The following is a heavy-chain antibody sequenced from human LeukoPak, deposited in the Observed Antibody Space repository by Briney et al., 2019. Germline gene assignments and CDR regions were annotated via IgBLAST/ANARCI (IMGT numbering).Heavy chain of an antibody. D-gene: IGHD6-13*01. V-gene: IGHV3-21*01. CDR3: ARGHGYSSSWYSPGVDY. CDR2: ISSSSSYI. J-gene: IGHJ4*02. Sequence: GGSLRLSCAASGFTFSSYSMNWVRQAPGKGLEWVSSISSSSSYIYYADSVKGRFTISRDNAKNLLYLQMHSLRAEDTAVYYCARGHGYSSSWYSPGVDYWGQGTLVTVSS. CDR1: GFTFSSYS.